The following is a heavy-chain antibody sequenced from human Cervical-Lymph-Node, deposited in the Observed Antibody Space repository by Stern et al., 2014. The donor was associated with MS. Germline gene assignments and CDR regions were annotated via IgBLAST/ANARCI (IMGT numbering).Heavy chain of an antibody. D-gene: IGHD2-15*01. CDR3: ARSSGGYRHFDY. J-gene: IGHJ4*02. V-gene: IGHV1-3*01. CDR2: IIAGSGDT. Sequence: VQLVQSGAEVKRPGASVKGSCKASGYTFTSHTMHWVRQAPGQRLEWMGWIIAGSGDTKYSQKFQGRVSITRDTSASTAYMDLTSLRSEDTAVYYCARSSGGYRHFDYWGLGTLVTVSS. CDR1: GYTFTSHT.